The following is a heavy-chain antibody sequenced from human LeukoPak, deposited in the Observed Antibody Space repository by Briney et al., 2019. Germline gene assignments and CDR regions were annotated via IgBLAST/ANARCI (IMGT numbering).Heavy chain of an antibody. J-gene: IGHJ3*02. CDR2: IYYSGGT. D-gene: IGHD3-9*01. CDR1: GGSISSSGYY. CDR3: ARRTKYYDILTGYSYDAFDI. Sequence: SETLSLTCTVSGGSISSSGYYWGWIRQPPGKGLEWIGSIYYSGGTYYNPSLKSRVTISVDTSKNQFSLKLSSVTAADTAVYYCARRTKYYDILTGYSYDAFDIWGQGTMVTVSS. V-gene: IGHV4-39*01.